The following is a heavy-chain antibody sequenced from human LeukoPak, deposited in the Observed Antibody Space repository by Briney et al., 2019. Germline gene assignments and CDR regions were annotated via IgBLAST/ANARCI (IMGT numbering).Heavy chain of an antibody. Sequence: GGSLLLSCAASGFTFSSYGMHWVRQAPGKGLEWVAVISYDGSNKYYADSVKGRFTISRDNSKNTLYLQMNSLRAEDTAVYYCATSTIFGVVGEDYWGQGTLVTVSS. CDR2: ISYDGSNK. D-gene: IGHD3-3*01. J-gene: IGHJ4*02. V-gene: IGHV3-30*03. CDR3: ATSTIFGVVGEDY. CDR1: GFTFSSYG.